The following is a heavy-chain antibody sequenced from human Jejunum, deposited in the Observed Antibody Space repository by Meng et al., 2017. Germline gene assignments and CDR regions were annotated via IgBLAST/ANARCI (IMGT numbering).Heavy chain of an antibody. CDR3: ARDRSFDDAFDI. J-gene: IGHJ3*02. V-gene: IGHV1-18*01. Sequence: ASVKVSCKASGYSFTNYHINWVRQAPGQGLEWMGWISAYNGDTNYAQNLQGRVSMTTDTSTSTIYMELRSLRSDDTAVYYCARDRSFDDAFDILGQGTMVTVSS. D-gene: IGHD3-9*01. CDR1: GYSFTNYH. CDR2: ISAYNGDT.